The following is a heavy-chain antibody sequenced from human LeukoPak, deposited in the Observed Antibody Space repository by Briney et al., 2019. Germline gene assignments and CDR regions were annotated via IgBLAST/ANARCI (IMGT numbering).Heavy chain of an antibody. D-gene: IGHD1-1*01. Sequence: SETLSLTRTVSGGSISSYYWNWIRQPPGKGLEWIGYIYYSGTTNYNPSLKSRVSMSVDTSKNQFSLKLNSVTAADTAVYFCARRAYSAAYWKHFDYWGQGTLVTVSS. J-gene: IGHJ4*02. CDR3: ARRAYSAAYWKHFDY. CDR1: GGSISSYY. V-gene: IGHV4-59*08. CDR2: IYYSGTT.